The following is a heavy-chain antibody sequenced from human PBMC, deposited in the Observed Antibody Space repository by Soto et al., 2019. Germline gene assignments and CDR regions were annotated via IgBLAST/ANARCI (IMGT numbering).Heavy chain of an antibody. CDR2: INHSGST. V-gene: IGHV4-34*01. CDR3: ARNRDHYDFWSGYPTYYYYTDV. CDR1: GGSFSGYY. D-gene: IGHD3-3*01. J-gene: IGHJ6*03. Sequence: SETLSLTCAVYGGSFSGYYWSWIRQPPGKGLEWIGEINHSGSTNYNPSLKSRVTISVDTSKNQFSLKLSSVTAAGTAVYYCARNRDHYDFWSGYPTYYYYTDVWGKGTTVTVSS.